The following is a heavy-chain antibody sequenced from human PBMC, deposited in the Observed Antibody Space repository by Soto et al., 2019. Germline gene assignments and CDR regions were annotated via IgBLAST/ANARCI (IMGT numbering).Heavy chain of an antibody. D-gene: IGHD2-15*01. CDR3: ARGQCSGGSCYSWFDP. CDR1: GGTFSSYA. CDR2: IIPIFGTA. V-gene: IGHV1-69*13. Sequence: SVKVSCKASGGTFSSYAISWVRQAPGQGLEWMGGIIPIFGTANYAQKFRGRVTITADESTSTAYMELSSLRSEDTAVYYCARGQCSGGSCYSWFDPWGQGTLVTVSS. J-gene: IGHJ5*02.